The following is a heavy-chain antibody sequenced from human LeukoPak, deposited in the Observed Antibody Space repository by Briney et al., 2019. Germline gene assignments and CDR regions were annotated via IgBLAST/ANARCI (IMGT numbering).Heavy chain of an antibody. CDR3: ARGRGSGHKENWFDP. V-gene: IGHV1-8*01. Sequence: ASVKVSRKPSVYTFTSYDINWVRQATGQGLEWMGWMNPNSGNTGYAQKFQGRVTMTRNTSISTAYMELSSLRSEDPAVYYCARGRGSGHKENWFDPWGQGTLVTVSS. D-gene: IGHD6-19*01. J-gene: IGHJ5*02. CDR2: MNPNSGNT. CDR1: VYTFTSYD.